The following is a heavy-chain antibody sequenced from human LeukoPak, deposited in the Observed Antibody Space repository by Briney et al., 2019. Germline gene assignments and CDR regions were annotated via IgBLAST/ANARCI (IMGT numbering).Heavy chain of an antibody. V-gene: IGHV3-73*01. D-gene: IGHD6-13*01. J-gene: IGHJ6*02. CDR1: GFTFSGSA. CDR2: IRSKANSYAT. CDR3: TSGVAAAGFPYYYYYGMDV. Sequence: GGSLRLSCAASGFTFSGSAMHWVRQASGKGLEWVGRIRSKANSYATACAASVKGRFTISRDDSKNTAYLQMNSLKTEDTAVYYCTSGVAAAGFPYYYYYGMDVWGQGTTVTVSS.